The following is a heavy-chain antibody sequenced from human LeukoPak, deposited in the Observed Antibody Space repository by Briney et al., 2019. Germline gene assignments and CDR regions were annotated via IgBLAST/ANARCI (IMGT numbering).Heavy chain of an antibody. D-gene: IGHD1-7*01. CDR1: GGSISSGDYY. Sequence: KTSEALSLTCTVSGGSISSGDYYWSWIRQPPGKGLEWIGYIYYSGSTYYNPSLKSRVTISVDTSKNQFSLKLSSVTAADTAVYCCARERRYNWNYIGSDYWGQGTLVTVSS. V-gene: IGHV4-30-4*01. CDR2: IYYSGST. CDR3: ARERRYNWNYIGSDY. J-gene: IGHJ4*02.